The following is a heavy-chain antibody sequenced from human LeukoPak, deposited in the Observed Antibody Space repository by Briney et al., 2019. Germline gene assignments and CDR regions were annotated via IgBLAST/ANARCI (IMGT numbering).Heavy chain of an antibody. J-gene: IGHJ3*02. CDR2: INPSGGSI. D-gene: IGHD3-22*01. CDR3: ARGRNYYGSSGYYYEGDAFDI. CDR1: GYIFTSYY. Sequence: GASVKVSCKASGYIFTSYYMFWVRQAPGQGLEWMGIINPSGGSIRYAQKFQGRVTMTRDTSTSTVYMELSSLRSEDTAVYYCARGRNYYGSSGYYYEGDAFDIWGPGTTVIVSS. V-gene: IGHV1-46*01.